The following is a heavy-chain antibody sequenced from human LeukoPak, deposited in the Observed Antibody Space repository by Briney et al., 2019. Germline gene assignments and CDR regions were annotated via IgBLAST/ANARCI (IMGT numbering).Heavy chain of an antibody. D-gene: IGHD5-24*01. CDR2: IYYSGST. CDR3: ARGSGGKSTILAY. J-gene: IGHJ4*02. Sequence: PSETLSLTCSVSGGSLTSYYWNWIRQPPGKGLEWIGYIYYSGSTNYNPSLKSRVTMSVDTSKNQFSLNLSSVTAADTAVYYCARGSGGKSTILAYWGQGTLVTVSS. CDR1: GGSLTSYY. V-gene: IGHV4-59*01.